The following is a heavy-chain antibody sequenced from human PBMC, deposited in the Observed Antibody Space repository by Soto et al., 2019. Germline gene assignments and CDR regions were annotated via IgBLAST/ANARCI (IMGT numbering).Heavy chain of an antibody. CDR2: IYDSGNT. D-gene: IGHD6-13*01. V-gene: IGHV4-30-2*01. CDR3: ARGQGAVAGHSNFDY. J-gene: IGHJ4*02. Sequence: QLQLQESGSGLVKPSQTLSLTCAVSGGSISGTTYSWSWIRQPPGKGLEWIGYIYDSGNTYYNPSLKRQFSISVDRSKNQFSLKLSSVTAADTAVYYCARGQGAVAGHSNFDYWGQGALVTVSS. CDR1: GGSISGTTYS.